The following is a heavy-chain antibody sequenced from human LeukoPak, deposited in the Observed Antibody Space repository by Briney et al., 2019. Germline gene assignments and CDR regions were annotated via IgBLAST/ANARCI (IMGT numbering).Heavy chain of an antibody. Sequence: GGSLRLSCAASGFTFSSYGMHWVRQPPGKGLEWVAVISYDGSNKYYTDSVKGRFTISRDNSKNTLYLQMNSLRAEDTAVYYCATFLEWLLYLDYWGQGTLVTVSS. V-gene: IGHV3-30*03. D-gene: IGHD3-3*01. CDR3: ATFLEWLLYLDY. CDR1: GFTFSSYG. J-gene: IGHJ4*02. CDR2: ISYDGSNK.